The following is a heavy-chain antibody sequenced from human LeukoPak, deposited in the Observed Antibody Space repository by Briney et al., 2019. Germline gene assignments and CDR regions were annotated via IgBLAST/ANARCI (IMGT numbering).Heavy chain of an antibody. J-gene: IGHJ4*02. V-gene: IGHV4-39*01. CDR1: GGSISSSSYY. CDR3: ARIGDYYGSGSYYNPLDY. Sequence: PSETLSLTCTVSGGSISSSSYYWGWIRQPPGKGLEWIGSIYYSGSTYYNPSLKSRVTISVDTSKNQFSLKLSSVTAADTAVYYCARIGDYYGSGSYYNPLDYWGQGTLVTVSS. CDR2: IYYSGST. D-gene: IGHD3-10*01.